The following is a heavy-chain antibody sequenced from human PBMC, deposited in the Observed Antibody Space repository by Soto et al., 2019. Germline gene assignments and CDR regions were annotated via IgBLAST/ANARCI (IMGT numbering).Heavy chain of an antibody. D-gene: IGHD5-12*01. CDR2: IWYDGSHK. CDR3: ARPRYSGDDPDALEI. Sequence: QVQLVESGGAVVQPGTSLRLSCTASGFTFSSYRMHWVRQAPGKGLEWVAIIWYDGSHKFYVDSVKGRFAVSRDNSKNTVYLQMNGLTGEDTDVYYCARPRYSGDDPDALEIWGRGTLVTISS. CDR1: GFTFSSYR. J-gene: IGHJ3*02. V-gene: IGHV3-33*01.